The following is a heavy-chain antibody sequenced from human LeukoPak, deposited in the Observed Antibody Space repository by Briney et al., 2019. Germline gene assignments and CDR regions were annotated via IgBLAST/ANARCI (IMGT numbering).Heavy chain of an antibody. CDR1: GYTFTSYG. V-gene: IGHV1-18*01. Sequence: ASVKVSCKASGYTFTSYGISWVRQAPGQGLEWMEWISAYNGNTNYAQKLQGRVTMTTDTSTSTAYMELRSLRSDDTAVYYCARDTVGAPDDAFDIWGQGTMVTVSS. CDR3: ARDTVGAPDDAFDI. CDR2: ISAYNGNT. J-gene: IGHJ3*02. D-gene: IGHD1-26*01.